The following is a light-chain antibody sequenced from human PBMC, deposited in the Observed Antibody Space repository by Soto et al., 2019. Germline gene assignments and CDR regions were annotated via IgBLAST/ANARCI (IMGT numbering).Light chain of an antibody. CDR3: SSYTSSITLV. Sequence: QSALTQPASVSGSPGQSITISCTGTSSDVGGYNYVSWYQQHPGKAPKLMIYDVNNRPSGVSNCFSGSKSGNTASLTISGLQAEDEGDYYCSSYTSSITLVFGGGTKPPS. CDR1: SSDVGGYNY. CDR2: DVN. V-gene: IGLV2-14*01. J-gene: IGLJ2*01.